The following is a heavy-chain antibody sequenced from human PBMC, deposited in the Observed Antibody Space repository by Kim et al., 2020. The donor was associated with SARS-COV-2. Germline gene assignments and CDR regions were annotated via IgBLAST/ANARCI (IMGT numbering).Heavy chain of an antibody. V-gene: IGHV3-30*03. Sequence: GGSLRLSCAASGFTFSTYAMHWVRQAPGKGLEWVAVISYDGSNKYYADSVKGRFTISRDNSKNTLYLQMNSLRAEDTAVYYCARDLSVQQLTLDYWGQGTLFTVAS. CDR3: ARDLSVQQLTLDY. CDR2: ISYDGSNK. CDR1: GFTFSTYA. D-gene: IGHD6-13*01. J-gene: IGHJ4*02.